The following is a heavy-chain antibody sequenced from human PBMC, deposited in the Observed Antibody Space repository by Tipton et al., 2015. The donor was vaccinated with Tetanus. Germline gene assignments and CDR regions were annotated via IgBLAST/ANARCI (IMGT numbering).Heavy chain of an antibody. CDR3: ATSTVTR. J-gene: IGHJ4*02. V-gene: IGHV3-48*01. D-gene: IGHD4-17*01. CDR2: ISTTGNTI. CDR1: GFTFSTYA. Sequence: GSLRLSCAASGFTFSTYAMSWVRQAPGKGPEWISYISTTGNTIYYADSVKGRFTISRDNAKNSLSLQMSGLRREDTAVYYCATSTVTRWGPGTLVTVSS.